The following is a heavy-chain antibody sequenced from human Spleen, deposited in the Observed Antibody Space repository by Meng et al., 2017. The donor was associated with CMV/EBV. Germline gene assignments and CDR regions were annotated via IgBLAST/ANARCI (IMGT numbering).Heavy chain of an antibody. CDR1: GYTFSGYY. J-gene: IGHJ3*02. D-gene: IGHD2/OR15-2a*01. V-gene: IGHV1-2*02. CDR2: INPTSGDT. Sequence: VSVKVSCKASGYTFSGYYLDWVRQAPGQGLEWMGWINPTSGDTNYAQNFQGRVTVTRDTSISTVYLELSSLTSDDTAVYFCARRLGNIFDIWGQGTMVTVSS. CDR3: ARRLGNIFDI.